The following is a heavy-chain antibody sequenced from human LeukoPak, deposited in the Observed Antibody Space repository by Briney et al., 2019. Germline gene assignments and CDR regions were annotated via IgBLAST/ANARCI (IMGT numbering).Heavy chain of an antibody. Sequence: GGSLRLSCAASGFTFSSYSMNWVRQAPGKGLEWVSSISSSSSYIYYADSVKGRFTISRDNAKNSLYLQMNSLRAEDTAVYYCARDLYIVVVPAPIKFDPWGQGTPVTVSS. J-gene: IGHJ5*02. D-gene: IGHD2-2*01. CDR1: GFTFSSYS. V-gene: IGHV3-21*01. CDR3: ARDLYIVVVPAPIKFDP. CDR2: ISSSSSYI.